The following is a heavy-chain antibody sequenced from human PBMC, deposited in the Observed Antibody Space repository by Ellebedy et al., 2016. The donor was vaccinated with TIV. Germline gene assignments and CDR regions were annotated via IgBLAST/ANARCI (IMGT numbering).Heavy chain of an antibody. J-gene: IGHJ4*02. Sequence: SETLSLTXTVSGGSISSYYWSWIRQPPGKGLEWIGYIYYSGSTNYNPSLKSRVTISVDTSKNQFSLKLSSVTAADTAVYYCASGSGVLRSHDYWGQGTLVTVSS. D-gene: IGHD2-8*02. CDR2: IYYSGST. CDR3: ASGSGVLRSHDY. CDR1: GGSISSYY. V-gene: IGHV4-59*01.